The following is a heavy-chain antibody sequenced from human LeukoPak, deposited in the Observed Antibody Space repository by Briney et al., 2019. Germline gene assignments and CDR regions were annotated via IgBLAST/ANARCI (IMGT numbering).Heavy chain of an antibody. D-gene: IGHD6-13*01. CDR3: ARVQQLAYYYYHMDV. J-gene: IGHJ6*03. CDR2: ISAYNGNT. CDR1: GYTFTSYG. V-gene: IGHV1-18*01. Sequence: ASVKVSCKASGYTFTSYGISWVRQAPGQGLEWMGWISAYNGNTNYAQKLQGRVTMTTDTSTSTAYMELRSLRSDDTAVYYCARVQQLAYYYYHMDVWGKGTTVTVSS.